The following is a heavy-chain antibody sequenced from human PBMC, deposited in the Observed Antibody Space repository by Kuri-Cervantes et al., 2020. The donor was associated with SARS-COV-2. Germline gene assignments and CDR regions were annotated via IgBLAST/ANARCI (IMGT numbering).Heavy chain of an antibody. J-gene: IGHJ3*02. CDR1: GGSIRSYY. CDR3: ASPRLPQFEAFDI. V-gene: IGHV4-4*07. CDR2: IYTGGST. Sequence: ESLKISCTVSGGSIRSYYWSWIRQPAGKGLEWIGRIYTGGSTNYNPSLKSRVTISVDTSKNQFSLKLSSVTAADTAVYYCASPRLPQFEAFDIWGQGTIVTVSS. D-gene: IGHD3-10*01.